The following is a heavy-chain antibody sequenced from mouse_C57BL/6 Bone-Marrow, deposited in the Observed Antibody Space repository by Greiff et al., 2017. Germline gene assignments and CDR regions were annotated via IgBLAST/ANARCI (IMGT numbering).Heavy chain of an antibody. Sequence: EVKVVESGGDLVKPGGSLKLSCAASGFTFSSYGMSWVRQTPDKRLEWVATISSGGSYTYYPDSVKWRFTISRDNAKNTLYLQMSSLKSEDTAMYYWARRGTGGYARDYWGQGTSVTVSS. J-gene: IGHJ4*01. CDR3: ARRGTGGYARDY. CDR1: GFTFSSYG. CDR2: ISSGGSYT. V-gene: IGHV5-6*02.